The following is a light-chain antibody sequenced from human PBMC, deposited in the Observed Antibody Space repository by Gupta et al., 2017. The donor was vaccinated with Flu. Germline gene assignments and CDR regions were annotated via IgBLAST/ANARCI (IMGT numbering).Light chain of an antibody. V-gene: IGKV1-5*03. CDR2: KAS. J-gene: IGKJ1*01. CDR1: QSISSW. Sequence: SPSPLSASVGDRVTITCRASQSISSWLAWYQQKPGKAPKLLIYKASSLESGVPSRFSGSGSGTEFTLTISSLQPDDFATYYCQQYNSSPEFGQGTKVEIK. CDR3: QQYNSSPE.